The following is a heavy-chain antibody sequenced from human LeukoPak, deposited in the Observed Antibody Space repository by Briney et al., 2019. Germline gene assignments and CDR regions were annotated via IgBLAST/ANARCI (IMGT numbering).Heavy chain of an antibody. J-gene: IGHJ1*01. D-gene: IGHD6-13*01. CDR3: ARDTGSSWYPEYFHH. CDR2: ISYSGST. CDR1: GDSISGYY. Sequence: SETLSLTCSVSGDSISGYYWSWLRQPPGKGPECIGYISYSGSTKYSPSLKSRVTISIDTSRNQFSLKVTSVTAADTAVYYCARDTGSSWYPEYFHHWGQGTLVPVSS. V-gene: IGHV4-59*01.